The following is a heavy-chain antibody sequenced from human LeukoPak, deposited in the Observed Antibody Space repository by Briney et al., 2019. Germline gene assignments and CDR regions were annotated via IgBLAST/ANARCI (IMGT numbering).Heavy chain of an antibody. CDR3: ARHGALCTGGSCTRFDP. D-gene: IGHD2-15*01. J-gene: IGHJ5*02. CDR1: GGSISSSNYY. V-gene: IGHV4-39*01. Sequence: SETLSLTCTVSGGSISSSNYYWGWIRQPPGKGLEWIGTIYYNGSTYYNSSLKSRVTISVDTSKNHFSLKVSSVTATDTAMYYCARHGALCTGGSCTRFDPWGQGTLVTVSS. CDR2: IYYNGST.